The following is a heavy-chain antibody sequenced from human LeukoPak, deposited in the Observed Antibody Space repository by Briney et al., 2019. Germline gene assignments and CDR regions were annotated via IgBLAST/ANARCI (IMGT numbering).Heavy chain of an antibody. J-gene: IGHJ4*02. CDR1: GFTFSNYI. V-gene: IGHV3-23*01. CDR2: ISGSGGST. CDR3: AKDFDSGTYLDH. D-gene: IGHD1-26*01. Sequence: GGSLRLSCAASGFTFSNYIINWVRQAPGKGLEWVSSISGSGGSTYYADSVKGRFTISRENSKNTLYLQMNSLRAEDTAVYYCAKDFDSGTYLDHWGQGTLVSVSS.